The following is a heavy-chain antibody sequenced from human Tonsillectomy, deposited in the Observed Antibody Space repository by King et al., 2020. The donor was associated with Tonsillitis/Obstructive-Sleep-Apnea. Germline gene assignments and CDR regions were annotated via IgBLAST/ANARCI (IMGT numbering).Heavy chain of an antibody. V-gene: IGHV3-23*04. CDR2: ISGSGGNT. CDR3: AQDISPYNWNAGGAFDI. D-gene: IGHD1-1*01. J-gene: IGHJ3*02. Sequence: VQLVESGGGLVQPGGSLRLSCAASGFTFSSYAMSWVRQAPGKGLEWVSVISGSGGNTYYADSVKGRFTISRDNSKNTLYLQMNSLRAEDAAVYYCAQDISPYNWNAGGAFDIWGQGTMVTVSS. CDR1: GFTFSSYA.